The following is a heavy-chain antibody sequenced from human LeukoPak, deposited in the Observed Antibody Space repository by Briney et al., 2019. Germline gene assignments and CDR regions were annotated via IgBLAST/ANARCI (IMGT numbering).Heavy chain of an antibody. CDR1: GFTFGDYA. D-gene: IGHD6-13*01. Sequence: GGSLRLSCTASGFTFGDYAMSWVRQAPGKGLVWVSRINGDGGSTAYADSVKGRFTISRDNAKNTLYLQMNSLRAEDTAVYYCAREGTTSSSWPNNWFDPWGQGTLVTVSS. J-gene: IGHJ5*02. V-gene: IGHV3-74*01. CDR2: INGDGGST. CDR3: AREGTTSSSWPNNWFDP.